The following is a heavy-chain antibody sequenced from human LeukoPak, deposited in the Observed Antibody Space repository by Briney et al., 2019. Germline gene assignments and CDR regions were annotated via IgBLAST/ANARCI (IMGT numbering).Heavy chain of an antibody. D-gene: IGHD1-26*01. CDR1: GGSIRSSSYY. CDR2: IYYSGST. J-gene: IGHJ4*02. Sequence: PSETLSLTCTVSGGSIRSSSYYWGWIRQPPGKGLEWIGSIYYSGSTYYNPSLKSRVTISVDTSKNQFSLKLSSVTAADTAVYYCARVEWELHHPLYSGFDYWGQGTLVTVSS. CDR3: ARVEWELHHPLYSGFDY. V-gene: IGHV4-39*01.